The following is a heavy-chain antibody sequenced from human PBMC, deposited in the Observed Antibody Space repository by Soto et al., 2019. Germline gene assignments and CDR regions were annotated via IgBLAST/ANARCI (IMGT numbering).Heavy chain of an antibody. CDR1: GYTFTSYG. D-gene: IGHD3-10*01. CDR3: ARSKYYYGSGSYYNENWFDP. J-gene: IGHJ5*02. Sequence: ASVKVSCKASGYTFTSYGISWVRQAPGQGHEWMGWISAYNGNTTYAQKLQGRVTMTTDTSTSTAYMELRSLRSDDTAVYYCARSKYYYGSGSYYNENWFDPWGQGTLVTVS. CDR2: ISAYNGNT. V-gene: IGHV1-18*01.